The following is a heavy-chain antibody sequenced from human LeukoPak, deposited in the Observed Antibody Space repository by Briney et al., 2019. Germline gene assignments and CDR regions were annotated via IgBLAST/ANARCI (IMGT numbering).Heavy chain of an antibody. CDR3: ARDRGAAWVH. CDR2: ISYDGSNR. D-gene: IGHD3-10*01. Sequence: GGSLRLSCAASGFTFSNYGIHWVRQAPGKGLEWVAVISYDGSNRYYADSVKGRFTISRDNAKNSLYLQMNSLRAEDTAVYYCARDRGAAWVHWGQGTLVTVSS. J-gene: IGHJ4*02. V-gene: IGHV3-30*03. CDR1: GFTFSNYG.